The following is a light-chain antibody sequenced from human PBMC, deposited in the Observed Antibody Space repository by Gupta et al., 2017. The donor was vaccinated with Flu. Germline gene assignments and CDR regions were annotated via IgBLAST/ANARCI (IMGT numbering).Light chain of an antibody. CDR1: ISDVGGYNY. CDR3: NSYTSSRSVV. CDR2: EVS. V-gene: IGLV2-14*01. J-gene: IGLJ2*01. Sequence: QSALTQPASVSGSPGQSITISCTGTISDVGGYNYVSWYQQHPGKAPKLMIYEVSNRPSGVSNRFSGSKSGNTASLTISGLQTEDEADYYCNSYTSSRSVVFGGGTKLTVL.